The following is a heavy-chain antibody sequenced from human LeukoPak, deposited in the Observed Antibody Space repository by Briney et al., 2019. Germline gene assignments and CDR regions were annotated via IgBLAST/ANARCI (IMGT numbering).Heavy chain of an antibody. CDR3: ASISATEAFDI. V-gene: IGHV4-4*07. Sequence: PSETLSLTCTVSGGSISSYYWSWIRQPAGKGLEWIGRIYTSGSTNYNPSLKSRVTVSVDTSKNQFSLKLSSVTAADTAVYYCASISATEAFDIWGQGTMVTVSS. CDR1: GGSISSYY. CDR2: IYTSGST. D-gene: IGHD2-15*01. J-gene: IGHJ3*02.